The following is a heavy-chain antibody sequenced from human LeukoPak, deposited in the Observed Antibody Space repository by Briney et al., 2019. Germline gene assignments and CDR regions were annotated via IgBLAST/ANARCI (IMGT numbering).Heavy chain of an antibody. CDR2: MNPNSGNT. CDR1: GYTFTSYD. J-gene: IGHJ4*02. CDR3: ATDNSYGYPFDY. V-gene: IGHV1-8*01. Sequence: ASVKVSCKASGYTFTSYDINWVRQATGQGLEWMGWMNPNSGNTGYARKFQGRVTMTRNTSISTAYMELSSLRSEDTAVYYCATDNSYGYPFDYWGQGTLVTVSS. D-gene: IGHD5-18*01.